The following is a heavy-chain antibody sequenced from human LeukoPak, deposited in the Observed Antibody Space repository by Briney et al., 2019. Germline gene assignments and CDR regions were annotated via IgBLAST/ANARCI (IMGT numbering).Heavy chain of an antibody. J-gene: IGHJ4*02. V-gene: IGHV4-59*08. CDR2: VSFDGTA. CDR1: GDSVTSYY. D-gene: IGHD2-8*02. CDR3: ARLDCTGDGCYNH. Sequence: PSETLSLTCSVSGDSVTSYYWSWIRHRPGQGQERNGYVSFDGTANYTPSLRSRVSMAVDTAKNHISLRLTSLSAADTAVYYCARLDCTGDGCYNHWGQGILVTVSS.